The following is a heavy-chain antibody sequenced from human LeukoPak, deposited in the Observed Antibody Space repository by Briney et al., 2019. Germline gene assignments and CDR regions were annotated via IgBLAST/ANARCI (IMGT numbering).Heavy chain of an antibody. CDR3: ARVGGTGDFPSRGDYYYYMDV. CDR1: GGTFSSYA. J-gene: IGHJ6*03. CDR2: IIPIFGTA. Sequence: SVNVSFKASGGTFSSYAISWVRQAPGQGLEWMGGIIPIFGTANYAQKFQGRVTITTDESTSTAYMELSSLRSEDTAVYYCARVGGTGDFPSRGDYYYYMDVWGKGTTVTVSS. V-gene: IGHV1-69*05. D-gene: IGHD6-19*01.